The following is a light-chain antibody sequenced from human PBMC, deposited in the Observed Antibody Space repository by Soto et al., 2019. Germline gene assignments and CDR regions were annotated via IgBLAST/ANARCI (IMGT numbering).Light chain of an antibody. CDR1: SSNIGSNY. V-gene: IGLV1-47*01. CDR2: RND. J-gene: IGLJ1*01. Sequence: QAVVTQPPSASGTPGQRVTISCSGSSSNIGSNYVHWYQHLPGVAPKLLISRNDQRPSGVPDRFSGSKSGTSASLAISGLRSEDEADYYCAAWDDSLSGYVFGTGTKVTVL. CDR3: AAWDDSLSGYV.